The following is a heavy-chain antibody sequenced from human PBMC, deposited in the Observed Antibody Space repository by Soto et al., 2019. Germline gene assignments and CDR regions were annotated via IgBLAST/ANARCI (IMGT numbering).Heavy chain of an antibody. CDR3: ARDWDASIAARPGYYYYYGMDV. D-gene: IGHD6-6*01. V-gene: IGHV3-21*01. CDR2: ISSSSSYI. CDR1: GFTFSSYS. J-gene: IGHJ6*02. Sequence: EVQLVESGGGLVKPGGSLRLSCAASGFTFSSYSMNWVRQAPGKGLEWVSSISSSSSYIYYADSVKGRFTISRDNAKNSLYLQMNSMTAEDTAVYYCARDWDASIAARPGYYYYYGMDVWGQGTTVTVSS.